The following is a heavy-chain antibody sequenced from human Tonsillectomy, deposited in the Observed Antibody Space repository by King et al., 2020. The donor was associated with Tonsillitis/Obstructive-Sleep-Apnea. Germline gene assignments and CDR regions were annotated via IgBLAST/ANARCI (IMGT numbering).Heavy chain of an antibody. CDR2: IYWDDDK. CDR1: GFSLSTSGVG. V-gene: IGHV2-5*02. D-gene: IGHD5-18*01. CDR3: AHAKYSYGLLSWFDP. Sequence: ITLKESGPTLVKPTQTLTLTCTFSGFSLSTSGVGVGWIRQPPGKALEWLALIYWDDDKRYSPSLKSRLTITKDTPKNQVVLTMTNMDPVDTATYYCAHAKYSYGLLSWFDPWGQGTLSPSPQ. J-gene: IGHJ5*02.